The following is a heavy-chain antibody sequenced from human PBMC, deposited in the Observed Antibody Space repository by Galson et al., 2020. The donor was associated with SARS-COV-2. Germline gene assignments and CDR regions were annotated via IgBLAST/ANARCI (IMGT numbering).Heavy chain of an antibody. CDR2: VFQGGNI. D-gene: IGHD4-17*01. J-gene: IGHJ4*02. V-gene: IGHV4-59*11. Sequence: SETLSLTCSVSGASISNHHWGWIRQPPGKGVEWIGSVFQGGNINYNPSLAGRATVSVDTSRNQFSLRLTSVTATDTAVYYCARDPPDGHGHFDRWGQGTLVTVSS. CDR1: GASISNHH. CDR3: ARDPPDGHGHFDR.